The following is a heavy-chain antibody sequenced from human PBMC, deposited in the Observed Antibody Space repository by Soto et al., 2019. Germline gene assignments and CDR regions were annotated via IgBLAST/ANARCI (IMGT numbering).Heavy chain of an antibody. CDR1: GGTFSSYA. J-gene: IGHJ1*01. V-gene: IGHV1-69*01. Sequence: VKVSCKASGGTFSSYAISWVRQAPGQGLEWMGGIIPIFGTANYAQKFQGRVTITADESTSTAYMELSSLRSEDTAVYYCARGRYYYDSSGYLPAEYFQHWGQGTLVTVSS. CDR3: ARGRYYYDSSGYLPAEYFQH. D-gene: IGHD3-22*01. CDR2: IIPIFGTA.